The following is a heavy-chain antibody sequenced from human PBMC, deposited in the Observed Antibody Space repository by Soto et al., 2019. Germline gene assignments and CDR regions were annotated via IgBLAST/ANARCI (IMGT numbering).Heavy chain of an antibody. D-gene: IGHD5-18*01. CDR3: ARGPPGGRAYSSGYLHF. Sequence: ASVKVSCKASGYTFTDYGISWVRQAPGQGLEWMGWISTYNGHTKYLQNLQGRVTLTTDTSTTTAYMELRSLRSDDTAVYYCARGPPGGRAYSSGYLHFWGQGTLVTVSS. J-gene: IGHJ4*02. CDR1: GYTFTDYG. V-gene: IGHV1-18*04. CDR2: ISTYNGHT.